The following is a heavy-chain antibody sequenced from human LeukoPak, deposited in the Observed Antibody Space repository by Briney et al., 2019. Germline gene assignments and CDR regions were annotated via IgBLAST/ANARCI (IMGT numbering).Heavy chain of an antibody. D-gene: IGHD3-22*01. CDR3: AREYYDSSRRYFDY. Sequence: GGSLRLSCAASGFTFSSYGMHWVRQAPGKGLEWVAVIWYDGSNKYYADSVKGRFTISRDNSKNTLYLQMNSLRAEDTAVYYCAREYYDSSRRYFDYWGQGTLVTVSS. J-gene: IGHJ4*02. CDR1: GFTFSSYG. V-gene: IGHV3-33*01. CDR2: IWYDGSNK.